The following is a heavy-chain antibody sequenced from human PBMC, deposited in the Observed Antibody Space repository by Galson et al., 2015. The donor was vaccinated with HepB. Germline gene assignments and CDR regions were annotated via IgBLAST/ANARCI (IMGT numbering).Heavy chain of an antibody. V-gene: IGHV4-39*01. D-gene: IGHD3-22*01. CDR2: IFYRGGA. CDR1: GDSISSKIYY. CDR3: ARGGGNYSDLRTFVF. Sequence: TLSLTCSVSGDSISSKIYYWGWIRRPPGRGLEWIGSIFYRGGAYYNPSLESRVTISVETSKNQFSLTLASVTAADTAVYSCARGGGNYSDLRTFVFWGRGVLVAVSS. J-gene: IGHJ4*02.